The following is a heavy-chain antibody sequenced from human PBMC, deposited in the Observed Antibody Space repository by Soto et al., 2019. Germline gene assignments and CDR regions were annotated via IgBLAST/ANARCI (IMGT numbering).Heavy chain of an antibody. CDR1: GFTFRDYY. V-gene: IGHV3-11*05. CDR3: VKGRNWASGSAY. D-gene: IGHD7-27*01. CDR2: INSRSSST. Sequence: GGSLGLSCAASGFTFRDYYMSWIRQAPGKGLEWVSYINSRSSSTNYADSVKGRFTISRDNAKNLLYLQMSSLTVEDTAVYYCVKGRNWASGSAYRGQGTLVTVSS. J-gene: IGHJ4*02.